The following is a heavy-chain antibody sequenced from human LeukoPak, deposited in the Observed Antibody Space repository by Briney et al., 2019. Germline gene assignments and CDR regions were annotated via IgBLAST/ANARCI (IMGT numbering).Heavy chain of an antibody. J-gene: IGHJ4*02. Sequence: PGGSLRLSCAASGFTFSSYWMSWVPQAPGKGLEGVAHIKQDGREKYYVDSVKGRFTISRDNAKNSLYLQMNSLRAEDTAVYYCAKDPGAHYYGSGSYRRGSYFDYWGQGTLVTVSS. D-gene: IGHD3-10*01. CDR3: AKDPGAHYYGSGSYRRGSYFDY. V-gene: IGHV3-7*01. CDR1: GFTFSSYW. CDR2: IKQDGREK.